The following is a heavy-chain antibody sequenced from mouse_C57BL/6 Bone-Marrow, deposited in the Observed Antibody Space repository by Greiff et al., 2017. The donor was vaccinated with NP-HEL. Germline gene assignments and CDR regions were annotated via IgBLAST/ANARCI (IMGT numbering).Heavy chain of an antibody. J-gene: IGHJ3*01. CDR2: INPNNGGT. V-gene: IGHV1-18*01. D-gene: IGHD2-4*01. CDR3: ARSRGYDYAWFAY. CDR1: GYTFTDYN. Sequence: EVQLQQSGPELVKPGASVKIPCKASGYTFTDYNMDWVKQSHGKSLEWIGDINPNNGGTIYNQKFKGKATLTVGKSSSTAYMELRSLTSEDTAVYYCARSRGYDYAWFAYWGQGTLVTVSA.